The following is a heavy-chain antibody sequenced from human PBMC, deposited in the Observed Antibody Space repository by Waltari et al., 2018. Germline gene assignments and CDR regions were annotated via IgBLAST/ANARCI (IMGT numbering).Heavy chain of an antibody. CDR3: ATTLFRTQRGDGVDV. V-gene: IGHV3-21*06. D-gene: IGHD5-18*01. Sequence: EVQLVGSGGGLVKPGGSLRLSCAASGFTFSSYTMNWVRQAPGRGLEWVSYISGVSSYKYYADSVKGRFIISRDNAENSLFLQMSSLSAEDTAVYSCATTLFRTQRGDGVDVWGQGTTVIVSS. CDR1: GFTFSSYT. J-gene: IGHJ6*02. CDR2: ISGVSSYK.